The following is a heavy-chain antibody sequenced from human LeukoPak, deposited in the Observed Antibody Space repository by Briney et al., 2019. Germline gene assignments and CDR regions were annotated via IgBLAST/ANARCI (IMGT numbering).Heavy chain of an antibody. Sequence: GASVKVSCKASGYTFTSYYMHWVRQAPGQGLEGRGIINPSGGSTSYAQKFQGRVTMTGDASTSRVYMELSSLRSEDTAVYYCARGYSSGWSHFDYWGQGTLVTVSS. CDR2: INPSGGST. CDR3: ARGYSSGWSHFDY. CDR1: GYTFTSYY. J-gene: IGHJ4*02. D-gene: IGHD6-19*01. V-gene: IGHV1-46*01.